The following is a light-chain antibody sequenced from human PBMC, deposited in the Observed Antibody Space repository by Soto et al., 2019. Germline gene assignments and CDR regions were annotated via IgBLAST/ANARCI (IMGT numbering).Light chain of an antibody. Sequence: DVQMYHSPSTLSGSVGDRVTITCRASQTISSWLAWYQQKPGKAPKLLIYKASTLKSGVPSRFSGSGTQTECPVTIARLGPDDFSTYYRQLYDSHSEAFGQGAKVDI. V-gene: IGKV1-5*03. CDR2: KAS. CDR1: QTISSW. J-gene: IGKJ1*01. CDR3: QLYDSHSEA.